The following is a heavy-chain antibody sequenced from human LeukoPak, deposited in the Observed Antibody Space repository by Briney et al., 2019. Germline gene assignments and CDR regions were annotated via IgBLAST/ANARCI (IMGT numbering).Heavy chain of an antibody. V-gene: IGHV3-23*01. J-gene: IGHJ4*02. CDR1: GFTFSSYS. CDR2: ISGSGGST. Sequence: GGSLRLSCAASGFTFSSYSMNWVRQAPGKGLEWVSAISGSGGSTYYADSVKGRFTISRDNSKNTLYLQMNSLRAEDTAVYYCAKDWWSGYYPRYYFDYWGQGTLVTVSS. CDR3: AKDWWSGYYPRYYFDY. D-gene: IGHD3-3*01.